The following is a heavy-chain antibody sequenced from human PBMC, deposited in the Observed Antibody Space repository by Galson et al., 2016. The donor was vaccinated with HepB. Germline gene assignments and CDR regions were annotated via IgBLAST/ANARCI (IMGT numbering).Heavy chain of an antibody. Sequence: SLRLSCAASGFAFSSYAMHWVRQAPGKGLEWVAVISYDEIHKFYADSVKGRFTISRDNSKNTVYLQMSSLRPEDTAVYYCARAPLRTLPRGPDYWGQGTLVTVSS. CDR2: ISYDEIHK. CDR1: GFAFSSYA. J-gene: IGHJ4*02. D-gene: IGHD1/OR15-1a*01. CDR3: ARAPLRTLPRGPDY. V-gene: IGHV3-30*04.